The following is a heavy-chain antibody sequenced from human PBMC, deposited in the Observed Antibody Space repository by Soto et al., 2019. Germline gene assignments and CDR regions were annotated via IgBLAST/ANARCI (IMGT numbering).Heavy chain of an antibody. CDR1: GGSISNHY. J-gene: IGHJ5*02. D-gene: IGHD4-17*01. V-gene: IGHV4-59*11. CDR3: ARDRNGDTGWFDP. CDR2: IYYSGST. Sequence: QVQLQESGPGLVKPSETLSLTCTVSGGSISNHYWSWIRQPPGKGLEWIGYIYYSGSTIYNPSLTSRVTISVDTSMNQFSLQRNSVTAADTAVYYCARDRNGDTGWFDPWGQGTLVTVSS.